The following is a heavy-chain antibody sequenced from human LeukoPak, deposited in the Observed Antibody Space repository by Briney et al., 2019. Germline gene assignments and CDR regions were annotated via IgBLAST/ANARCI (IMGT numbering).Heavy chain of an antibody. V-gene: IGHV3-48*01. J-gene: IGHJ6*03. CDR2: ISSSLDSNI. Sequence: PGGSLRLSCAASGFTFNVYSMNWVRQAPGKGLEWVSFISSSLDSNIYYADSVKGRFTISRDNAKNLLYLQMNRLTAEDTAVYYCARGVRDILSGYYTDYYFYYMDVWGKGTTVSVSS. CDR3: ARGVRDILSGYYTDYYFYYMDV. D-gene: IGHD3-9*01. CDR1: GFTFNVYS.